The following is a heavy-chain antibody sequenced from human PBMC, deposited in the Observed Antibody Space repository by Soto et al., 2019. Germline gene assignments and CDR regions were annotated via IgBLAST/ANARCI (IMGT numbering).Heavy chain of an antibody. CDR1: GGSISSSSHY. V-gene: IGHV4-39*01. D-gene: IGHD2-21*02. J-gene: IGHJ5*02. Sequence: QLQLQESGPGLVKPSETLSLSCTVSGGSISSSSHYWGWIRQSPGRGLEWIGSIYYSGSTYYNPSLKSRVAVAVDTSNGEFALRGGCVTAAEAGVYCCGRRERAGGSDGWCDPGGQGTLVTVSA. CDR3: GRRERAGGSDGWCDP. CDR2: IYYSGST.